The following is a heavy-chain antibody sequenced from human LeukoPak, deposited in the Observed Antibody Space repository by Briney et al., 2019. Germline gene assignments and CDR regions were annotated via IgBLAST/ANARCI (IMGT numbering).Heavy chain of an antibody. CDR1: GFTFSTYS. CDR2: SSRGSWTI. Sequence: GGSLRLSCAGSGFTFSTYSMNWVRQAPGKGLEWVSYSSRGSWTIHYADSVKGRFTISRDNAKNSLYLQMNSLRAEDTAVYYWAADHYGSYVRSSFDYWGQGTMVTVSS. V-gene: IGHV3-48*04. D-gene: IGHD1-26*01. CDR3: AADHYGSYVRSSFDY. J-gene: IGHJ4*02.